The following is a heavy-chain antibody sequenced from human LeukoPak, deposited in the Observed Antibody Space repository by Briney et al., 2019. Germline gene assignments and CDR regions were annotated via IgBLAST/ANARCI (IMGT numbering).Heavy chain of an antibody. D-gene: IGHD3-22*01. CDR1: GDTFSSYA. Sequence: SVKVSCKASGDTFSSYAISWVRQAPGQGLEWMGRIIPIFGTANYAQKFQGRVTITTDESTSTAYMELSSLRSEDTAVYYCARSDDYDSSGYPFDYWGQGTLVTVSS. CDR2: IIPIFGTA. V-gene: IGHV1-69*05. CDR3: ARSDDYDSSGYPFDY. J-gene: IGHJ4*02.